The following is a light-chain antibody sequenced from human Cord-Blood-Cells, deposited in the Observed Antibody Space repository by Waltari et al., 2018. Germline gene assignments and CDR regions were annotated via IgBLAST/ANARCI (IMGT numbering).Light chain of an antibody. V-gene: IGLV2-23*02. CDR1: SSDVGSSYL. J-gene: IGLJ3*02. Sequence: QSALTPSASLSGSPGPSLTISCTGTSSDVGSSYLVSWYQQHPGKAPKLRIYEVSKRPSGVSNRFSGSKSGNTASLTISGLQAEDEADYYCCSYAGSSTWVFGGGTKLTVL. CDR3: CSYAGSSTWV. CDR2: EVS.